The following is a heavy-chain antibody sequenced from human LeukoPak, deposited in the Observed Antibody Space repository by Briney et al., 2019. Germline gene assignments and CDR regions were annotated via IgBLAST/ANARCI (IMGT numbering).Heavy chain of an antibody. CDR3: ARYYYGSGSYSLTRTYWDWYFDL. Sequence: ASVKVSCKASSYTFTSYGISWVRQAPGQGLEWMGWISAYNGNTNYAQKLQGRVTMTTDTSTSTAYMELSSLRSEDTAVYYCARYYYGSGSYSLTRTYWDWYFDLWGRGTLVTVSS. CDR1: SYTFTSYG. CDR2: ISAYNGNT. V-gene: IGHV1-18*01. J-gene: IGHJ2*01. D-gene: IGHD3-10*01.